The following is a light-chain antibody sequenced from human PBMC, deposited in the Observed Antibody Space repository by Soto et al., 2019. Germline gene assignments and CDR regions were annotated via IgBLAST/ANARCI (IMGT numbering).Light chain of an antibody. J-gene: IGKJ1*01. Sequence: EVVMTQSPAALSVSPGRSATLSCRASQSVSSNLAWYQQKPGQAPRLLIYGASTRATGIPARFSGSGSGTGFTLTISSLQSEDFAVYYCQQYNNWPRTFGQGTKVDIK. CDR1: QSVSSN. CDR3: QQYNNWPRT. V-gene: IGKV3-15*01. CDR2: GAS.